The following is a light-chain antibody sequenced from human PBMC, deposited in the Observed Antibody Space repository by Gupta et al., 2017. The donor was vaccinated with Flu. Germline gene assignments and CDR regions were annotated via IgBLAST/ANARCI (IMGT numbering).Light chain of an antibody. CDR2: KAS. V-gene: IGKV1-5*03. J-gene: IGKJ2*01. CDR1: QSISSW. Sequence: IHITQSPSTLSASVGDRVTITCRASQSISSWLAWYQQKPGKAPKLLIYKASSVESGVPSRFSGSGSGTEFTLTISSLQPDDFATYYCQQDNSYPYNFGQGTKLEIK. CDR3: QQDNSYPYN.